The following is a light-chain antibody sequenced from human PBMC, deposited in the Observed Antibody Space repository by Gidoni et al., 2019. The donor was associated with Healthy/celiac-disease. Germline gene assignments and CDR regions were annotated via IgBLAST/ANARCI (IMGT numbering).Light chain of an antibody. V-gene: IGLV2-18*02. J-gene: IGLJ3*02. Sequence: QSALTQPPSVSGSPGQSVTISCTGTSSDVGRYHRVSWYQQPPGTAPKLMIYEVTNRPSGVPDRFSASKSENTASLTISGLQAEDEADYYCSSYTSSSTWVFGRGTKLTVL. CDR3: SSYTSSSTWV. CDR1: SSDVGRYHR. CDR2: EVT.